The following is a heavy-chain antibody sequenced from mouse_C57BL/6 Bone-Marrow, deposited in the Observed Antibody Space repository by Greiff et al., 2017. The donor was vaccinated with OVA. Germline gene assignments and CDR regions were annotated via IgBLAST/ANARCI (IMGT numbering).Heavy chain of an antibody. D-gene: IGHD5-5*01. J-gene: IGHJ4*01. CDR1: GFNIKNTY. Sequence: VQLQQSVAELVRPGASVKLSCTASGFNIKNTYMHWVKQRPEQGLEWIGRIDPANGNTKYAPKFQGKATITADTSSNTAYTQLSSRTSEDTAIYYCALPWAEIFFYYAMDYWGQGTSVTVSS. V-gene: IGHV14-3*01. CDR3: ALPWAEIFFYYAMDY. CDR2: IDPANGNT.